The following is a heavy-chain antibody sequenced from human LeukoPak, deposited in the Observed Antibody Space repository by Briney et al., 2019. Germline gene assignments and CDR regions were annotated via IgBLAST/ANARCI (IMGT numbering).Heavy chain of an antibody. CDR3: ARDPAPQGWFDS. Sequence: GGSLRLSCAASGFTFSSYSMNWVRQAPGKGLEWVSSISSSSYIYYADSVKGRFTISRDNAKNILYLQMNSLRAEDTAVYHCARDPAPQGWFDSWGQGTLVTVSS. J-gene: IGHJ5*01. V-gene: IGHV3-21*01. CDR2: ISSSSYI. CDR1: GFTFSSYS.